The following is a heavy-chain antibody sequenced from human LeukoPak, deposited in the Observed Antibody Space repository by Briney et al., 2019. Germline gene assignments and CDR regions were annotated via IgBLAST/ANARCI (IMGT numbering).Heavy chain of an antibody. Sequence: SETLSLTCAVYGGSFSGYHWSWIRQTPGKGLEWIGEINDRGTTSYNPSLKSRVTISVDTSKNQFSLKLSSVTAADTAVYYCAREALEYFLFDYWGQGTLVTVSS. V-gene: IGHV4-34*01. D-gene: IGHD6-6*01. CDR1: GGSFSGYH. J-gene: IGHJ4*02. CDR2: INDRGTT. CDR3: AREALEYFLFDY.